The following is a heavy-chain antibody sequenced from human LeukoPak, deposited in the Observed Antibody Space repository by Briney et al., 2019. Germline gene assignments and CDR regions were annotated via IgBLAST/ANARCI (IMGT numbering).Heavy chain of an antibody. V-gene: IGHV3-48*01. J-gene: IGHJ4*02. CDR1: GFTFSTYS. CDR2: ISSTSNTI. D-gene: IGHD3-3*01. Sequence: PGGSLRLSCAASGFTFSTYSPNWVRQAPGKGLEWVSYISSTSNTIYYADSVKGRFTISRDNAKNSLYLQMNSLRAEDTAVYYCARGLDFWSGSYDYWGQGTLVTVSS. CDR3: ARGLDFWSGSYDY.